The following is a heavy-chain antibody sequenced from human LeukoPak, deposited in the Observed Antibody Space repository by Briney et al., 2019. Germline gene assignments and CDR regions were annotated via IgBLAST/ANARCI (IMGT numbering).Heavy chain of an antibody. V-gene: IGHV4-59*01. J-gene: IGHJ4*02. CDR1: GGSITSYY. D-gene: IGHD3-22*01. Sequence: SETLSLTCTVSGGSITSYYWTWIRQPPGKGLEWIGFIYYSGSTNYNPSLKSRVTISVDTSKNQFSLKLSSVTAADTAVYYCARGSYYYDSSDYGDRFDYWGQGTLVTVSS. CDR3: ARGSYYYDSSDYGDRFDY. CDR2: IYYSGST.